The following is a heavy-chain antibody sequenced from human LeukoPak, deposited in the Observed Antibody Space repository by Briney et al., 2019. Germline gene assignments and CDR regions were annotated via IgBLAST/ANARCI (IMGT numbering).Heavy chain of an antibody. D-gene: IGHD2-2*02. CDR2: IYYSGST. J-gene: IGHJ4*02. CDR1: GGSISSYY. V-gene: IGHV4-59*12. CDR3: ASSPNQLLYNY. Sequence: PSETLSLTCTVSGGSISSYYWSWIRQPPGKGLEWIGYIYYSGSTNYNPSLKSRVTISVDTSVNQFSLKLSSVTAADTAAYYCASSPNQLLYNYWGQGTLVTVSS.